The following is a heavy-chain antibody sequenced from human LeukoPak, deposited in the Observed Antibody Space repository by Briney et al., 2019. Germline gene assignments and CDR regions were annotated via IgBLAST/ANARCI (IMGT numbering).Heavy chain of an antibody. CDR3: AKGYYGSGSYGWFDP. J-gene: IGHJ5*02. D-gene: IGHD3-10*01. V-gene: IGHV3-53*01. CDR1: GFTVSSNY. CDR2: IYSGGST. Sequence: PGGSLRLSCAASGFTVSSNYMSWVRQAPGKGLEWVSVIYSGGSTYYADSVKGRFTISRDNSKNTLYLHMNSLRAEDTAVYYCAKGYYGSGSYGWFDPWGQGTLVTVSS.